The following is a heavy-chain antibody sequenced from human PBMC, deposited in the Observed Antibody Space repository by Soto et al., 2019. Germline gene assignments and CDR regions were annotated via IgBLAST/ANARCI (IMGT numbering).Heavy chain of an antibody. V-gene: IGHV1-2*04. CDR1: GYTFTGYY. J-gene: IGHJ5*02. D-gene: IGHD2-2*01. CDR2: INPNSGGT. CDR3: AREVLGYCSSTSCQGWFDP. Sequence: ASVKVSCKASGYTFTGYYMHWVRQAPGQGLEWMGWINPNSGGTNYAQKSQGWVTMTRDTSISTAYMELSRLRSDDTAVYYCAREVLGYCSSTSCQGWFDPWG.